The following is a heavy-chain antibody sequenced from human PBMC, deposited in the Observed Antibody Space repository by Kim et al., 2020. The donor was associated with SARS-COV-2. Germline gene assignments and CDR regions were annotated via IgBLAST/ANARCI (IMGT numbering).Heavy chain of an antibody. J-gene: IGHJ4*02. CDR2: LIPIFRKA. CDR3: ARDSFSTYGSGTYYGV. D-gene: IGHD3-10*01. V-gene: IGHV1-69*13. Sequence: SVKVSCKTPGGTFSSYAVAWVRQAPGQGLEWMGGLIPIFRKANYAQKFHGRITITADESTSTAYMELSSLRSEDTAIYYCARDSFSTYGSGTYYGVWGQGTLVTVSS. CDR1: GGTFSSYA.